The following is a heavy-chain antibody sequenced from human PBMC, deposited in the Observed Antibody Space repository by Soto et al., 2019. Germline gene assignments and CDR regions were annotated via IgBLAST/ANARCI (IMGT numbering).Heavy chain of an antibody. V-gene: IGHV1-69*01. CDR3: ARVSPTGIDYIDNNPSWYFEV. D-gene: IGHD4-4*01. CDR1: GGTFSNYA. J-gene: IGHJ2*01. Sequence: QVQLVQSGAEVKKPGSSVKVSCKASGGTFSNYAFTWVRQAPGQGLEWMGGIIPLFGTTNYAQKFQGRVTITADESTRTAYMEMRSLRSEDPAVYYCARVSPTGIDYIDNNPSWYFEVWGRGTLVTVSS. CDR2: IIPLFGTT.